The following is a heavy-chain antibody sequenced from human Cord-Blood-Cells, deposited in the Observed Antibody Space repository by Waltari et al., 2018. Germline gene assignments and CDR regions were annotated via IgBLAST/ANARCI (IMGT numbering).Heavy chain of an antibody. CDR2: IYYSGST. D-gene: IGHD3-3*01. V-gene: IGHV4-30-4*08. J-gene: IGHJ3*02. CDR3: ARTLPITIFGVVIRHDAFDI. CDR1: GGSISSGDYY. Sequence: QVQLQESGPGLVKPSQTLSLPCTVSGGSISSGDYYWSWFRQPPGKGLEWIGYIYYSGSTYYNPSLKSRVTISVDTSKNQFSLKLSSVTAADTAVYYCARTLPITIFGVVIRHDAFDIWGQGTMVTVSS.